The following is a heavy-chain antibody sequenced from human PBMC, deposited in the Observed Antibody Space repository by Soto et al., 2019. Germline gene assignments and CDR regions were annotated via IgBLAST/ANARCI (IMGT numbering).Heavy chain of an antibody. CDR1: GYTFTGYY. V-gene: IGHV1-2*04. J-gene: IGHJ3*02. Sequence: GASVKVSCKASGYTFTGYYMHWVRQAPGQGLEWMGWINPNSGGTNYAQKFQGWVTMTRDTSTSTVYMELSSLRSEDTAVYYCARPVYCSGGSCYSGGAFDIWGQGTMVTVSS. CDR3: ARPVYCSGGSCYSGGAFDI. D-gene: IGHD2-15*01. CDR2: INPNSGGT.